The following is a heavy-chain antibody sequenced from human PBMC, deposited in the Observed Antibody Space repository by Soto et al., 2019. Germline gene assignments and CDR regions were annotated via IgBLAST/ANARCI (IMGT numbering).Heavy chain of an antibody. Sequence: GASVKVSCKASGYTFTGYYMHWVRQAPGQGLEWMGWINPNSGGTNYAQKFQGWVTMTRDTSISTAYLQWSSLKASDTAMYYCARQSYSGSYYTNHYYYYGMDVWGQGTTVTVSS. J-gene: IGHJ6*02. CDR3: ARQSYSGSYYTNHYYYYGMDV. CDR2: INPNSGGT. D-gene: IGHD1-26*01. V-gene: IGHV1-2*04. CDR1: GYTFTGYY.